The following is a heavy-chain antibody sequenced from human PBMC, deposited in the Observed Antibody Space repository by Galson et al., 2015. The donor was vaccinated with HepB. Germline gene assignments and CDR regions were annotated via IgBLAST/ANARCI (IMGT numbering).Heavy chain of an antibody. CDR2: IKSKSDGGAV. D-gene: IGHD3-22*01. J-gene: IGHJ4*02. Sequence: SLRLSCAASGLSLSHAWMSWVRQAPGKGLEWVGRIKSKSDGGAVDYAAPVKGRATISRDESKNTFFLEMSNLKTEDTAVYYCMTDYSYEGYWGQGTLVTVSS. V-gene: IGHV3-15*07. CDR1: GLSLSHAW. CDR3: MTDYSYEGY.